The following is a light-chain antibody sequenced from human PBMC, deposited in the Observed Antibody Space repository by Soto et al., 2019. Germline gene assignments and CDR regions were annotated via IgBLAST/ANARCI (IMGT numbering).Light chain of an antibody. V-gene: IGKV3-20*01. J-gene: IGKJ1*01. Sequence: EVMLTQSPGTLSLSPGERATLSCRPSQGVSTNNLAGYQQRSGQAPRLLIYGASNRATGIPDRFSGSGSGTDFTLTIRRLEPEDFAVYYCQQYDTSPRTFGQGTKVEFK. CDR3: QQYDTSPRT. CDR1: QGVSTNN. CDR2: GAS.